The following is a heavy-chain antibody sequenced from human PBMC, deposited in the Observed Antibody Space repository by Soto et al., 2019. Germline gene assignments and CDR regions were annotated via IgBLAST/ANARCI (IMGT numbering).Heavy chain of an antibody. D-gene: IGHD3-22*01. Sequence: QVQLVESGGGVVQPGRSLRLSCAASGFTFSSYGMHWVRQAPGKGLEWVAVISYDGSNKYYADSVKGRFTISSDNSKNTLYLQMNSLRAEDTAVYYCAKDRTYDSSGYYYYYYGMDVWGQGTTVTVSS. CDR2: ISYDGSNK. J-gene: IGHJ6*02. CDR3: AKDRTYDSSGYYYYYYGMDV. CDR1: GFTFSSYG. V-gene: IGHV3-30*18.